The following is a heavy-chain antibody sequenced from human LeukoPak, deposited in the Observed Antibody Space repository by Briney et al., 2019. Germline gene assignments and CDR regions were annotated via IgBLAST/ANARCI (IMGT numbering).Heavy chain of an antibody. D-gene: IGHD1-26*01. CDR1: GFTFSNAW. CDR2: IKSKTAGGTI. CDR3: TTGESMVGSTIHIRWAD. J-gene: IGHJ4*02. Sequence: GGPLRLSCAASGFTFSNAWMTWVRQAPGKGLEWVGRIKSKTAGGTIDYAAPVKGRFTISRDDSKNTLYLQMNSLKTEDTAVYYCTTGESMVGSTIHIRWADWGQGTLVTVSS. V-gene: IGHV3-15*01.